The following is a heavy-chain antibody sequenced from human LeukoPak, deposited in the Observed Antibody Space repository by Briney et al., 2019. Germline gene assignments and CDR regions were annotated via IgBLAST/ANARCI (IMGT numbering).Heavy chain of an antibody. CDR3: ARDLGQYYDTSDNWFDP. Sequence: GGSLRLSCAASGFTFSSYVMHWVRQAPGKGLEWVAIISYDGSNEYYADSVKGRFTISRDNAKNTLNLQMNSLRAEDTAVYYCARDLGQYYDTSDNWFDPWGQGTLVTVSS. CDR2: ISYDGSNE. J-gene: IGHJ5*02. D-gene: IGHD3-22*01. V-gene: IGHV3-30*04. CDR1: GFTFSSYV.